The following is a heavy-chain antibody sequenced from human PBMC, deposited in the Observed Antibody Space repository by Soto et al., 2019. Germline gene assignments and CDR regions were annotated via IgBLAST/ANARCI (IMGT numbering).Heavy chain of an antibody. CDR1: GLTFTNAW. CDR2: IKSKTNGGTT. D-gene: IGHD5-12*01. V-gene: IGHV3-15*02. CDR3: TTTEGGGYNYY. J-gene: IGHJ4*02. Sequence: EVQLVESGGALVKPGGSLRLSCAASGLTFTNAWMTWVRRAPGKGLEWVGRIKSKTNGGTTDYAAPVKGRFTISRDDSKNTLYLQMNSLKTEDTAVYYCTTTEGGGYNYYWGQGTLVTVSS.